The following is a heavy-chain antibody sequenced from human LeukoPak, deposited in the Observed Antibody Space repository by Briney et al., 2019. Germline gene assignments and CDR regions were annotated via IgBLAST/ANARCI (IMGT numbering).Heavy chain of an antibody. CDR2: ITESGYKT. CDR1: GFTFSSHG. V-gene: IGHV3-23*01. CDR3: ARDYGGSSPFDY. J-gene: IGHJ4*02. D-gene: IGHD4-23*01. Sequence: QSGGTLRLSCAASGFTFSSHGMSWVRQAPGKGLEWVSSITESGYKTYYAGSVKGRFTISRDNSKNTLSLQMNSLRAEDTAVYYCARDYGGSSPFDYWGQGTLVTVSS.